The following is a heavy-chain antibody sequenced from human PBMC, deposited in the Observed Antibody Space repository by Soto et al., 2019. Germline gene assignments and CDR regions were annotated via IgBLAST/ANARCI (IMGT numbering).Heavy chain of an antibody. CDR1: GFTFSTYA. CDR2: ISYDGSVR. J-gene: IGHJ4*02. Sequence: QVQLVESGGGVVQRGRSLRLSCAASGFTFSTYAMHWVRQAPGKGLEWMAVISYDGSVRYYADSLKGRFTISRDNSKNTLYLEMNSLRSGDTALYYCARQNSGWSYYFDYWGQGTLVTVSS. CDR3: ARQNSGWSYYFDY. V-gene: IGHV3-30-3*01. D-gene: IGHD6-19*01.